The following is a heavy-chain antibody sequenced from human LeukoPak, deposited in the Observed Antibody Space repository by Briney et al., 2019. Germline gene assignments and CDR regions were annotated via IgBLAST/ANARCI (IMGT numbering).Heavy chain of an antibody. CDR2: IIPIFGTA. V-gene: IGHV1-69*05. Sequence: SVKVSCKASGGTFSSYAISWVRQAPGQGLEWMGGIIPIFGTADYAQKFQGRVTITTDESTSTAYMELSSLRSEDTAVYYCARLRGYSYGLREYYFDYWGQGTLVTVSS. CDR1: GGTFSSYA. CDR3: ARLRGYSYGLREYYFDY. D-gene: IGHD5-18*01. J-gene: IGHJ4*02.